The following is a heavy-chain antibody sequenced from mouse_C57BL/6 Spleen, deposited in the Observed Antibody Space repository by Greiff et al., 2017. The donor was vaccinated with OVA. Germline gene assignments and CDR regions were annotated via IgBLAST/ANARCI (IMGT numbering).Heavy chain of an antibody. CDR3: ARGSNPDY. J-gene: IGHJ2*01. Sequence: EVQLVESGGGLVKPGGSLKLSCAASGFTFSSYAMSWVRQTPEKRLEWVATISDGGSYTYYPDNVKGRFTISRDNAKNNLYLQMSHLKSEDTAMYYCARGSNPDYWGQGTTLTVSS. D-gene: IGHD2-5*01. V-gene: IGHV5-4*01. CDR1: GFTFSSYA. CDR2: ISDGGSYT.